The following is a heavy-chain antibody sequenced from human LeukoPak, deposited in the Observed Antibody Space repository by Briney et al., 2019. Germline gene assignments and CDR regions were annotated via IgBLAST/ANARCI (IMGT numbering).Heavy chain of an antibody. Sequence: PSETLSLTCAVSGGSISSSNWWRWVRQPPGKGLEWIGEIYHSGSTNYNPSLKSRVTISVDKSKNQFSLKLSSVTAADTAVYYCARRCSGGSCSSGWFDPWGQGTLVTVSS. J-gene: IGHJ5*02. V-gene: IGHV4-4*02. CDR2: IYHSGST. CDR3: ARRCSGGSCSSGWFDP. CDR1: GGSISSSNW. D-gene: IGHD2-15*01.